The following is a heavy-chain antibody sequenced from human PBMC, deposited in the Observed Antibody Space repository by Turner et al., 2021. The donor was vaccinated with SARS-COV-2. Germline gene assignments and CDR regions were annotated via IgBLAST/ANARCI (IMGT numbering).Heavy chain of an antibody. D-gene: IGHD2-2*01. CDR3: ARDHRPVVVPAAKRAGSYYYGMDV. CDR1: GFTFRSYR. CDR2: ISYSSTYI. Sequence: EVQLVESGGGLVKPGGSLRLSCAASGFTFRSYRMNWVRQAPGKALEWGASISYSSTYIYYADSVKGRFTISRDNAKNSLYLQMNSLRAEDTAVYYCARDHRPVVVPAAKRAGSYYYGMDVWGQGTTVTVSS. V-gene: IGHV3-21*01. J-gene: IGHJ6*02.